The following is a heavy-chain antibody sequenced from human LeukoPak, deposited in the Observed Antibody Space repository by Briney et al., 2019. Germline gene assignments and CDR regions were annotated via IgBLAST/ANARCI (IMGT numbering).Heavy chain of an antibody. D-gene: IGHD2-15*01. Sequence: GGSLRLSCAASGFTFSSYAMSWVRQAPGKGLEWVSSISSSSSYIYYADSVKGRFTISRDNAKNSLYLQMNSLRAEDTAVYYCARDCSGGSCYNWFDPWGQGTLVTVSS. CDR3: ARDCSGGSCYNWFDP. V-gene: IGHV3-21*01. J-gene: IGHJ5*02. CDR2: ISSSSSYI. CDR1: GFTFSSYA.